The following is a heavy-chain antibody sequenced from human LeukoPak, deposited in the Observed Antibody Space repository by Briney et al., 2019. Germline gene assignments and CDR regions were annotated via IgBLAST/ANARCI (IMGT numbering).Heavy chain of an antibody. Sequence: GGSLRLSCAAYGFIFSSYAMSWVRQAPGKGLEWVSVIYSGGSTYYADSVKGRFTISRDNSKNTLYLQMNSLRAEDTAVYYCAKDRVNVVVPAAPTDYWGQGTLVTVSS. CDR3: AKDRVNVVVPAAPTDY. D-gene: IGHD2-2*01. J-gene: IGHJ4*02. CDR2: IYSGGST. CDR1: GFIFSSYA. V-gene: IGHV3-66*01.